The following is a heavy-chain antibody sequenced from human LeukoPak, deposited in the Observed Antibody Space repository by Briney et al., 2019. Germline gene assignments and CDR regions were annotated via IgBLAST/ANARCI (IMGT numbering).Heavy chain of an antibody. J-gene: IGHJ5*02. CDR2: INPNSGGT. V-gene: IGHV1-2*02. CDR3: ARGRSTVTKNWFDP. Sequence: ASVKVSCKASGYTFTGYYMHWVRQAPGQGLEWMGWINPNSGGTNYAQKFQGRVTMTRDTSISTAYMELSRLRSDDTAVYYCARGRSTVTKNWFDPWGQGTLVTVSS. D-gene: IGHD4-17*01. CDR1: GYTFTGYY.